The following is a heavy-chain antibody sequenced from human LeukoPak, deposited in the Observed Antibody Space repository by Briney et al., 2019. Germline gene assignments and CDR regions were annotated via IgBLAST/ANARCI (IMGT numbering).Heavy chain of an antibody. D-gene: IGHD4-17*01. J-gene: IGHJ3*02. V-gene: IGHV4-59*11. Sequence: SETLSLTCAVSADSFSSHYWTWIRQPPGKGLEWIGYISYIGSTNYNPSLKSRVTISIDTSKNRFSLKLSSVTAADTAVYYCARDLVTVTKGFDIWGQGTMVSVSS. CDR3: ARDLVTVTKGFDI. CDR1: ADSFSSHY. CDR2: ISYIGST.